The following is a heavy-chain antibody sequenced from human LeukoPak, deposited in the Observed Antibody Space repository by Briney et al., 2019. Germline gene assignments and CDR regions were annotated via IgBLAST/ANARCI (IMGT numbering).Heavy chain of an antibody. Sequence: GGSLRLSCAASGFTFSSYAMSWVRQAPGKGLEWVSAISGSGGSTYYADSVKGRFTISRDNSKNTLYLQMNSLRAEDTAVYYCAKAGGHYYGSGSDFDYWGQGTLVTVSS. V-gene: IGHV3-23*01. D-gene: IGHD3-10*01. CDR1: GFTFSSYA. CDR2: ISGSGGST. CDR3: AKAGGHYYGSGSDFDY. J-gene: IGHJ4*02.